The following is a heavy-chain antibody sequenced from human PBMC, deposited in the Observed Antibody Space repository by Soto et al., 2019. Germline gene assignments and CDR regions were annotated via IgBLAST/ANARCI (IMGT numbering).Heavy chain of an antibody. CDR3: ARSESIAARTGWFDP. D-gene: IGHD6-6*01. J-gene: IGHJ5*02. Sequence: GSVKVSYKASRYTFTSYDINLVRQATGQGLEWMGWMNPNSGNTGYAQKFQGRVTMTRNTSISTAYVELSSLRSEDTAVYYCARSESIAARTGWFDPWGQGTMVTVSS. V-gene: IGHV1-8*01. CDR1: RYTFTSYD. CDR2: MNPNSGNT.